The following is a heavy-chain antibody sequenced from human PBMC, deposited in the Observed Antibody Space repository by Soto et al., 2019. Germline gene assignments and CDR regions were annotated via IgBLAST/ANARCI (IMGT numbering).Heavy chain of an antibody. CDR2: ISPSSGAT. J-gene: IGHJ6*02. CDR3: ATIKWELTHYYGMDV. V-gene: IGHV1-2*02. CDR1: GYTFTDSY. D-gene: IGHD1-26*01. Sequence: ASVKVSCKASGYTFTDSYIHWVRQAPGKGLEWMGWISPSSGATQYAQKFQGRVTMTEDTSTDTAYMELSSLRSEDTAVYYCATIKWELTHYYGMDVWGQGTTVTVSS.